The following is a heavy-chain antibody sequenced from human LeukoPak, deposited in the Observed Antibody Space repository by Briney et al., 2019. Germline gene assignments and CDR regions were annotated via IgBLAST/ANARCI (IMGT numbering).Heavy chain of an antibody. J-gene: IGHJ6*02. CDR3: ARGPAYYDFWSGYYYGMDV. D-gene: IGHD3-3*01. CDR2: IYYSGST. CDR1: GGSISGDYY. Sequence: PSETLSLTCTVSGGSISGDYYWSWIRQPPGKGLEWIGYIYYSGSTNYNPSLKSRVTISVDTSKNQFSLKLSSVTAADTAVYYCARGPAYYDFWSGYYYGMDVWGQGTTVTVSS. V-gene: IGHV4-61*08.